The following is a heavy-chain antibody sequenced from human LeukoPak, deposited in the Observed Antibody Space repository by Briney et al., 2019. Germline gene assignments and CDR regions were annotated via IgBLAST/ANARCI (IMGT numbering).Heavy chain of an antibody. CDR3: ARGGITGTSSPYYGMDV. J-gene: IGHJ6*02. D-gene: IGHD1-20*01. Sequence: GGSLRLSCAASGFTFSSYSMNWVRQAPGKGLEWVSSISIISSFIFYADSVKGRFTISRDNAKNSLYLQMNSLRAEDTAVYYCARGGITGTSSPYYGMDVWGQGTTVTVSS. V-gene: IGHV3-21*01. CDR1: GFTFSSYS. CDR2: ISIISSFI.